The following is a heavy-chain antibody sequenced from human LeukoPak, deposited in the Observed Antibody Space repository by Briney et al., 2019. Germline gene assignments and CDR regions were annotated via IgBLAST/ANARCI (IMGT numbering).Heavy chain of an antibody. CDR1: GFTVSGNY. D-gene: IGHD7-27*01. J-gene: IGHJ3*01. Sequence: GGSLRLSCAASGFTVSGNYMSWVRQAPGKALEWVSSLSGSGRLIWYAGSVKGRFTISRDNAANSLFLQMNSLRVEDTAVYYCARDLQTGLAFDAWGQGTVVTVSS. V-gene: IGHV3-21*06. CDR2: LSGSGRLI. CDR3: ARDLQTGLAFDA.